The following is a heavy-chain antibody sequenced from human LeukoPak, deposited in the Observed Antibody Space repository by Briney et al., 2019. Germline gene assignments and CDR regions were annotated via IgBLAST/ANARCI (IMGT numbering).Heavy chain of an antibody. CDR3: ARGGSGGKDWFDP. J-gene: IGHJ5*02. V-gene: IGHV1-46*01. D-gene: IGHD5-12*01. CDR2: ITPSGGST. CDR1: GYTFTSYY. Sequence: ASVKVSCKASGYTFTSYYMHWVRQAPGQGLEWMGIITPSGGSTSYAQKFRGRVTMTTDTSTSTVYMELSSLRSEDTAVYYCARGGSGGKDWFDPWGQGTLATDSS.